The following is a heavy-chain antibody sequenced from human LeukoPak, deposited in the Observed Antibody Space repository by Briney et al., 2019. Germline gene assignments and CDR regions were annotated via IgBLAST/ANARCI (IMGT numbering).Heavy chain of an antibody. D-gene: IGHD3-16*01. CDR2: ISASGDDT. CDR1: GFIFSSYA. CDR3: AKALGPSHFTYAVCLIPLFDP. V-gene: IGHV3-23*01. Sequence: GGSLRLSCAASGFIFSSYAISWVRQAPGRGLEWVSLISASGDDTYYAVSVKGRFTISRDNSKNTLFLQMNSLRDEDTAVYYCAKALGPSHFTYAVCLIPLFDPWGQGTLVTVSS. J-gene: IGHJ5*02.